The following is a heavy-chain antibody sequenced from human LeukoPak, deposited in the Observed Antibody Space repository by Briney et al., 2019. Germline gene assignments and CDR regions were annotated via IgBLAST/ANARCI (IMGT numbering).Heavy chain of an antibody. CDR2: ISAYNGNT. Sequence: ASVKVSCKASGYTFTNYGISLVRQAPGQGLEWMGWISAYNGNTNYAQKLQGRVTMTTDTSTSTAYMELRSLRSDDTAVYYCAGLLLTGSYFDYWGQGTLVTVSS. J-gene: IGHJ4*02. V-gene: IGHV1-18*01. D-gene: IGHD1-26*01. CDR3: AGLLLTGSYFDY. CDR1: GYTFTNYG.